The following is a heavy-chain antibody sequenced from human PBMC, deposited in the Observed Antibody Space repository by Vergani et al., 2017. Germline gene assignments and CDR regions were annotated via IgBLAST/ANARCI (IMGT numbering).Heavy chain of an antibody. CDR2: ISGSGGST. V-gene: IGHV3-23*01. Sequence: EVQLLESGGGLVQPGGSLRLSCAASGFTFSSYAMSWVRQAPGKGLEWVSAISGSGGSTYYADALKGRFTISRDKSKNTLYLQMNSLRAEDTAVYYCAKARIVVVPAADDAFDIWGQGTMVTVSS. CDR1: GFTFSSYA. J-gene: IGHJ3*02. D-gene: IGHD2-2*01. CDR3: AKARIVVVPAADDAFDI.